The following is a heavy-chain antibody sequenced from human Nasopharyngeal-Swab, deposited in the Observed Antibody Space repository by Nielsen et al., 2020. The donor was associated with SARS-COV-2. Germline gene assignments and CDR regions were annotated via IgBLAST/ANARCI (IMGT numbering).Heavy chain of an antibody. CDR1: SGSISDYF. CDR3: ARSPSGWWGLIDF. V-gene: IGHV4-59*01. J-gene: IGHJ4*02. D-gene: IGHD6-19*01. Sequence: SETLSLTCTVSSGSISDYFWSWIRQPPGKGLEGIGYVYSTGSTDYNPSLQSRLTISVDTSKNQFSLKLSSVTAGDTAVYYCARSPSGWWGLIDFWGQGTLVTVSS. CDR2: VYSTGST.